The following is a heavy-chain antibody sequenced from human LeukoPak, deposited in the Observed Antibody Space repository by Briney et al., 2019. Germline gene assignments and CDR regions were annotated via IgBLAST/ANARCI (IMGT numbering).Heavy chain of an antibody. J-gene: IGHJ6*03. V-gene: IGHV3-66*01. Sequence: GGSLRLSCAASGFILSSNYMSWVRQAPGEGLEWVSVIYSGGSTYYADSVKGRLTISRDNPKNTLYLQMNSLRAEDTAVYYCARDIYSYYMDVWGKGTTVTISS. CDR3: ARDIYSYYMDV. CDR1: GFILSSNY. CDR2: IYSGGST.